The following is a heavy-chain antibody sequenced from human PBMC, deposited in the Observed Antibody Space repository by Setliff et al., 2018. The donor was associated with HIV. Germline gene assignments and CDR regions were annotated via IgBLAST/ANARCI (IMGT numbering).Heavy chain of an antibody. D-gene: IGHD5-18*01. CDR3: ASALKEGYSYGYPFDF. J-gene: IGHJ4*02. CDR2: INHRGST. CDR1: GGSFSAYY. V-gene: IGHV4-34*01. Sequence: PSETLSLTCAVYGGSFSAYYWSWIRQPPGKGLEWIGEINHRGSTNYNPSLKTRVTIMVDTSKNQFSLKLGSVTAADTAVYYCASALKEGYSYGYPFDFWGQGTLVTVSS.